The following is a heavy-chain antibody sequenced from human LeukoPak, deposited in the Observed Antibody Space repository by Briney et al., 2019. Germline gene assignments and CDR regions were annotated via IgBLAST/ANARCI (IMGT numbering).Heavy chain of an antibody. V-gene: IGHV4-59*08. CDR2: IYYSGST. D-gene: IGHD3-10*01. Sequence: SETLSLTCTVSGGFISSYYWSWIRQPPGKGLEWIGYIYYSGSTNYNPSLKSRVTISVDTSKNQFSLKLSSVTAADTAVYYCARLPSYYYGSGSYYSFDYWGQGTLVTVSS. J-gene: IGHJ4*02. CDR1: GGFISSYY. CDR3: ARLPSYYYGSGSYYSFDY.